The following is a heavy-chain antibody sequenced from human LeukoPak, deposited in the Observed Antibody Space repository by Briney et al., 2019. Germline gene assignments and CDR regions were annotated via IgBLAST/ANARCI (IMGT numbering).Heavy chain of an antibody. Sequence: GRSLRLSCAASGFTFDDYAMHWVRQAPGKGLEWVSGISWNSGSIGYADSVKGRFTISRDNAKNSLYLQMNSLRAEDTALYYCAKARGYYDSSGLDYWGQGTLVTVSS. V-gene: IGHV3-9*01. CDR3: AKARGYYDSSGLDY. D-gene: IGHD3-22*01. CDR2: ISWNSGSI. J-gene: IGHJ4*02. CDR1: GFTFDDYA.